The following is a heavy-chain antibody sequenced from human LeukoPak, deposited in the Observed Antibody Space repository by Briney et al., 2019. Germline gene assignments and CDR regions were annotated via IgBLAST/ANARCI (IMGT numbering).Heavy chain of an antibody. CDR1: GYTFTGYY. D-gene: IGHD2-2*01. Sequence: ASVKVSCKASGYTFTGYYMHCVRQAPGQGREWMGWINPNSGGTNYAQKFQGRVTMTRDTSISTAYMELRRLRSDDTAVYYCASVYLRGTTLDYWGQGTLVTVSS. CDR3: ASVYLRGTTLDY. V-gene: IGHV1-2*02. J-gene: IGHJ4*02. CDR2: INPNSGGT.